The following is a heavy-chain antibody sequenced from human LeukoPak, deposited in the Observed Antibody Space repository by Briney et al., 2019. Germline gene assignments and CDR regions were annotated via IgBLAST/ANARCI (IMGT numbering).Heavy chain of an antibody. V-gene: IGHV4-59*01. CDR2: IYYSGST. D-gene: IGHD4-17*01. CDR1: GGSISSYY. J-gene: IGHJ4*02. Sequence: PSETLSLTCTVSGGSISSYYWNWIRQPPGKGLEWIGYIYYSGSTNYNPSLKSRVTISVDTSKNQFSLKLNSVTAADTAVYYCAAGGTVTTYIDYWGQGTLVTVSS. CDR3: AAGGTVTTYIDY.